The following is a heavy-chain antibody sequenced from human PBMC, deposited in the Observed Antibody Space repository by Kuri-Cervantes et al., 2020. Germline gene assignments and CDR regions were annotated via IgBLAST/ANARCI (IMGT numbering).Heavy chain of an antibody. J-gene: IGHJ6*03. Sequence: GESLKISCAASEFTFSNAWMNWVRQAPGKGLEWVGRIKSKTDGGTTDYAAPVKGRFTISRDDSKNTLYLQMNSLKTEDTAVYYCTTAYYYYMDVWGKGTTVTVSS. V-gene: IGHV3-15*01. CDR3: TTAYYYYMDV. CDR2: IKSKTDGGTT. CDR1: EFTFSNAW.